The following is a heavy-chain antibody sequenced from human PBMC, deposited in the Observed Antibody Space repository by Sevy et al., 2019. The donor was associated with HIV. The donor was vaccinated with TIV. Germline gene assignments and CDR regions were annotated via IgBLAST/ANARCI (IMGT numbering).Heavy chain of an antibody. D-gene: IGHD6-19*01. J-gene: IGHJ5*02. CDR2: IRPFGGTA. CDR1: GFTFEDYA. Sequence: GGSLRLSCIGSGFTFEDYAMSWFRRAPGKGLEWVGFIRPFGGTAEYAASVRGRFTISRDDSKSSVYLQMNNLKIDDTAVYYCSKEAELAVAGPWFDPWGQGTLVTVSS. V-gene: IGHV3-49*03. CDR3: SKEAELAVAGPWFDP.